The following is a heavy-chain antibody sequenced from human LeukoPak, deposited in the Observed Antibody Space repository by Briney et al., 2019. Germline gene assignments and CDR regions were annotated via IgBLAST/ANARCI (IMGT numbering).Heavy chain of an antibody. J-gene: IGHJ4*02. CDR2: ISGSGGST. CDR1: VFTFSSYS. CDR3: AKSYYGDPIDYYYFDY. Sequence: GGSLRLSCAASVFTFSSYSMSWVRQAPWKGLEWVSAISGSGGSTYYADSVKGRFTISRDNSKNTLYLQMNSLRAEDTAVYYCAKSYYGDPIDYYYFDYWGQGTLVTVSS. D-gene: IGHD4-17*01. V-gene: IGHV3-23*01.